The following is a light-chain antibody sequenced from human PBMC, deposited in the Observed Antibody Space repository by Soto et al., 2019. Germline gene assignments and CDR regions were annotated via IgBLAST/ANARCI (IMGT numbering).Light chain of an antibody. J-gene: IGKJ2*01. V-gene: IGKV3-11*01. CDR2: DTS. Sequence: IVLTQSPASLSLSPGERATLSCRASQSVDSFLAWYQQKPGRTPRLLIYDTSNRATGIPARFSGSGSGTDFTLTISRLEPEDFAVYYCQVRTDWPPFKYTFGLGTKLEVK. CDR3: QVRTDWPPFKYT. CDR1: QSVDSF.